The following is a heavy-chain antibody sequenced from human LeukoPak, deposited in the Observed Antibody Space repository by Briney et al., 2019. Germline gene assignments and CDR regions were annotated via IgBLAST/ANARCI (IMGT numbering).Heavy chain of an antibody. V-gene: IGHV4-39*01. CDR3: ASMVVVAAILDYFDY. D-gene: IGHD2-15*01. CDR1: GGSISNSSYY. Sequence: SETLSLTCTVSGGSISNSSYYWGWIRQPPGKGLEWIGSIYYSGSTYYNPSLKSRVTISVDTSKNQFSLKLSSVTAADTAVYYCASMVVVAAILDYFDYWGQGTLVTVSS. J-gene: IGHJ4*02. CDR2: IYYSGST.